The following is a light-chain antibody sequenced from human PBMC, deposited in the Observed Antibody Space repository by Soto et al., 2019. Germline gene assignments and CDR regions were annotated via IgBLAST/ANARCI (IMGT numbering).Light chain of an antibody. Sequence: EIVMTQSPATLSVSPGERATLSCRASQYVSNNVAWYQQKSGQAPRLLVYGASSRATGVPARFSGSGSGTEFTLTISGLQSEDFAVYYCQQYSKWPPYFGPGTKVDIK. CDR2: GAS. J-gene: IGKJ3*01. V-gene: IGKV3-15*01. CDR1: QYVSNN. CDR3: QQYSKWPPY.